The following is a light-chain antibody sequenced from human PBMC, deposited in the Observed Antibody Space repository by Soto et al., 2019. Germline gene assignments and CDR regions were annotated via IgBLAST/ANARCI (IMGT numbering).Light chain of an antibody. Sequence: QSALTQPLSVSGAPGQRVTISCTGGSANIGTGYDVHWYQQVPGTAPKLLIYGNNNRPSGIPDRFSGSKSDTSASLAIAGLQAEDEADYYCQSYDSGLSTYVFGTGTKVTVL. CDR3: QSYDSGLSTYV. V-gene: IGLV1-40*01. CDR2: GNN. CDR1: SANIGTGYD. J-gene: IGLJ1*01.